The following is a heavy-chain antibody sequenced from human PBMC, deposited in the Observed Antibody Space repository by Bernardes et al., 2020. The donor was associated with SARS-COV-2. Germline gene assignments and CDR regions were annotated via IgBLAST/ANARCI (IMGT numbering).Heavy chain of an antibody. Sequence: ASVKVSCKASGYTFTSYGISWVRQAPGQGLEWMGWISAYNGNTNYAQKLQGRVTMTTDTSTSTAYMELRSLRSDDTAVYYCARDLGLRYCSSTSCYARHNYYYYGMDVWGQGTTVTVSS. V-gene: IGHV1-18*01. CDR2: ISAYNGNT. CDR3: ARDLGLRYCSSTSCYARHNYYYYGMDV. D-gene: IGHD2-2*01. J-gene: IGHJ6*02. CDR1: GYTFTSYG.